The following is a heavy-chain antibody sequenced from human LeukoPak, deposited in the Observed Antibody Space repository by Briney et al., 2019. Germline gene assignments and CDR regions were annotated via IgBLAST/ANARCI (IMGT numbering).Heavy chain of an antibody. CDR2: ISYDGSNK. V-gene: IGHV3-30-3*01. CDR1: GFTFSSYA. D-gene: IGHD3-16*01. J-gene: IGHJ4*02. Sequence: PGGSLRLSCAASGFTFSSYAMHWVRQAPGKGLEWVAVISYDGSNKYYADSVKGRFTISRDNSKNTLYLQMNSLRAEDTSLYYCARDVGDWGQGTLVTVSS. CDR3: ARDVGD.